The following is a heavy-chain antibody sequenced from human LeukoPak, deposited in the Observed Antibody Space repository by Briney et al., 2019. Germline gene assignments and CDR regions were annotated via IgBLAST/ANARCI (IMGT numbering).Heavy chain of an antibody. V-gene: IGHV1-2*02. CDR1: GYTFTGYY. CDR3: ARDFESTVGATANLYHWFDP. D-gene: IGHD1-26*01. CDR2: INPNSGGT. Sequence: ASVKVSCKASGYTFTGYYMHWVRQAPGQGLEGMGWINPNSGGTNYAQKFQGRVTMTRDTSISTAYMELSRLRSDDTAVYYCARDFESTVGATANLYHWFDPWGQGTLVTVSS. J-gene: IGHJ5*02.